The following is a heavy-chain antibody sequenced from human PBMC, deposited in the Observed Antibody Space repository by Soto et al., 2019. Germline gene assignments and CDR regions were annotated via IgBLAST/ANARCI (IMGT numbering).Heavy chain of an antibody. CDR3: ARLYYYDSSRDYYYGMDV. J-gene: IGHJ6*02. D-gene: IGHD3-22*01. V-gene: IGHV1-69*13. CDR2: IIPIFGTA. CDR1: GGTFSSYS. Sequence: SVKVSCKASGGTFSSYSISWVLQAPGQGLEWMGGIIPIFGTANYAQKFQGRVTITADESTSTAYMELSSLRSEDTAVYYCARLYYYDSSRDYYYGMDVWGQGTTVTVSS.